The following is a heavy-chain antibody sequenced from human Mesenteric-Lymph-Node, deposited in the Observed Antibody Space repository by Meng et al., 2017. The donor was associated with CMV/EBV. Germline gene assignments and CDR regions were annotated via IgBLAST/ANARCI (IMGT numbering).Heavy chain of an antibody. V-gene: IGHV3-30*02. Sequence: GESLKISCVGSESTFGQYWMHWVRQAPGKGLEWVARIRHDGRSTAYADSVQGRFTISRDNSKSTLYLQMNSLRAEDTAVYYCARDLRRSSSGYDTNYRYTFDYWGQGTLVTVSS. CDR3: ARDLRRSSSGYDTNYRYTFDY. J-gene: IGHJ4*02. CDR1: ESTFGQYW. D-gene: IGHD6-19*01. CDR2: IRHDGRST.